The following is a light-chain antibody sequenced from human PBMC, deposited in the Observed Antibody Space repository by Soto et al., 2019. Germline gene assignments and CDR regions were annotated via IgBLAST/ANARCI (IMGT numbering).Light chain of an antibody. CDR1: TSDVGSYNY. V-gene: IGLV2-14*03. CDR3: SSYTSSNTLDVL. Sequence: QSALTQPASVSGSAGQSITISCTGTTSDVGSYNYVSWYQQHPGEAPKLMIYEVSKRPSWVSDRFSGSKSGNTASLTISGLQAEDEADYYCSSYTSSNTLDVLFGGGTKLTVL. CDR2: EVS. J-gene: IGLJ2*01.